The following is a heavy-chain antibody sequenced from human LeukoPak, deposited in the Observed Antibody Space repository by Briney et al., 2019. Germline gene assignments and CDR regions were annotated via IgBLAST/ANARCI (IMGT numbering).Heavy chain of an antibody. D-gene: IGHD3-22*01. Sequence: GGSLRLSCAASGFTFSSYWMHWVRQAPGKGLVWVSRINSDGSSTSYADSVKGRFTISRDNAKNTLYLQMNSLRAEDTAVYYCARDPFSYYYDPHYMDVWGKGTTVTVSS. CDR3: ARDPFSYYYDPHYMDV. J-gene: IGHJ6*03. CDR1: GFTFSSYW. V-gene: IGHV3-74*01. CDR2: INSDGSST.